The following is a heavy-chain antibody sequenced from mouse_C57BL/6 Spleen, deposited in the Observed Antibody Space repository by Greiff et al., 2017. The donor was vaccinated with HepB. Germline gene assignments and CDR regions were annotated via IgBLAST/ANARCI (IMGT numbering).Heavy chain of an antibody. D-gene: IGHD2-3*01. V-gene: IGHV1-54*01. J-gene: IGHJ2*01. CDR1: GYAFTNYL. Sequence: QVQLQQSGPELVRPGVSVKISCKASGYAFTNYLIEWVKQRPGQGLEWIGVINPGSGGTNYNEKFKGKATLTADKSSSTAYMQLSSLTSEDSAVYFCARFYDGYFFDYWGQGTTLTVSS. CDR3: ARFYDGYFFDY. CDR2: INPGSGGT.